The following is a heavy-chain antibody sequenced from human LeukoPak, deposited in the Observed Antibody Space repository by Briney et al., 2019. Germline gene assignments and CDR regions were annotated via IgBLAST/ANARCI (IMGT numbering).Heavy chain of an antibody. CDR2: ISDSGVST. CDR1: GFTFSSYA. CDR3: AKGNCGDDCDSYWYFDL. D-gene: IGHD2-21*02. Sequence: GGSLRLSCAASGFTFSSYAMNWVRQAPAKGLEWVSAISDSGVSTSYADSVKGRFTISRDNSKNTLYLQRNSLRAEDTAVYYCAKGNCGDDCDSYWYFDLWGRGTLVTVSS. V-gene: IGHV3-23*01. J-gene: IGHJ2*01.